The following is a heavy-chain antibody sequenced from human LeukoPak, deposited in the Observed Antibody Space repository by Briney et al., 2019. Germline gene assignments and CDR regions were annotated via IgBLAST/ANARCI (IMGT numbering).Heavy chain of an antibody. CDR2: IGTAGDT. Sequence: PGGSLRLSCAASGFTFSSYDMHWVRHATGKGLEWVSAIGTAGDTYYPGSVKGRFTISRENAKNSLYLQMNSLRAGDTAVYYCARGSHRITIFGVVIPPTYYYYGMDVWGQGTTVTVSS. D-gene: IGHD3-3*01. CDR3: ARGSHRITIFGVVIPPTYYYYGMDV. CDR1: GFTFSSYD. J-gene: IGHJ6*02. V-gene: IGHV3-13*01.